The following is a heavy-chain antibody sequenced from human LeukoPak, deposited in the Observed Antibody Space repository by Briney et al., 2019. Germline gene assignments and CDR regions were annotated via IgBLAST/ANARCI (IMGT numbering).Heavy chain of an antibody. CDR1: GFTFSSYS. CDR2: ISSSSSYI. D-gene: IGHD2-21*02. V-gene: IGHV3-21*01. CDR3: ARVSGGNFPFDY. J-gene: IGHJ4*02. Sequence: GSLRLSCAASGFTFSSYSMNWVRQAPGKGLEWVSSISSSSSYIYYADSVKGRFTISRDNAKNSLYLQMNSLRAEDTAVYYCARVSGGNFPFDYWGQGTLVTVSS.